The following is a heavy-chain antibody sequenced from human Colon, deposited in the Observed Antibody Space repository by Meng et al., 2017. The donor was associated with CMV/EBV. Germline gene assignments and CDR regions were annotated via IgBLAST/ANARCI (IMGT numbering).Heavy chain of an antibody. CDR3: ARVDSDSSGYYGPDF. CDR2: INPNSGST. J-gene: IGHJ3*01. CDR1: GYTFTDHY. D-gene: IGHD3-22*01. V-gene: IGHV1-2*02. Sequence: ASVKVSCKASGYTFTDHYMQWVRQAPGQGLEWMGWINPNSGSTMYEGNFHGRVTMTRDTSINTVYMELSGLTFDDTAVYYCARVDSDSSGYYGPDFWGQGTMVTVSS.